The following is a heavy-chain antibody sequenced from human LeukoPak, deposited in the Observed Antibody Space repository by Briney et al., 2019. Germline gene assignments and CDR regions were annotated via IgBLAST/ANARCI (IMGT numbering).Heavy chain of an antibody. J-gene: IGHJ4*02. CDR1: GFTSSDYY. D-gene: IGHD3-10*01. CDR3: ARGSRVWFGELLFDY. V-gene: IGHV3-11*06. Sequence: PGGSLRLSCAASGFTSSDYYMSWIPQAPGKGLEWVSYISSSSSYTNYADSVKGRFTISRDNAKNSLYLQMNSLRAEDTAVYYCARGSRVWFGELLFDYWGQGTLVTVSS. CDR2: ISSSSSYT.